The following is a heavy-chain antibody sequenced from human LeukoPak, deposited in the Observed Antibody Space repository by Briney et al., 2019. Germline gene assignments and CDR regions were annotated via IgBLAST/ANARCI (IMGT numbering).Heavy chain of an antibody. D-gene: IGHD3-10*01. CDR2: INPNSGGT. J-gene: IGHJ4*02. Sequence: ASVKVSCKASGYTFTGYYMHWVRQAPGQGLEWMGWINPNSGGTNYAQKFQGRVTMTRDASISTAYMELSRLRSDDTAVYYCASLGSGSGSYYRIWGQGTLITVSS. V-gene: IGHV1-2*02. CDR1: GYTFTGYY. CDR3: ASLGSGSGSYYRI.